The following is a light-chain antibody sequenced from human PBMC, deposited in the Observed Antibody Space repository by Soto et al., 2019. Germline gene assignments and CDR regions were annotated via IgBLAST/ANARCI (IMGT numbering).Light chain of an antibody. V-gene: IGLV2-8*01. CDR1: SSDVGGYNY. CDR2: DVS. J-gene: IGLJ1*01. Sequence: QSVLTQPPSLSGTPGQRVTISCTGTSSDVGGYNYVSWYQQHPGKAPKLMIYDVSKRPSGVPDRFSGSKSGNTASLTVSGLQAEDEADYYCSSYAGTHIVFGTGTKVTVL. CDR3: SSYAGTHIV.